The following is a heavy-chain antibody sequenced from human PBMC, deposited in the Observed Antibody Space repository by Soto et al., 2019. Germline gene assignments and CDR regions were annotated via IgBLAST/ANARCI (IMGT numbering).Heavy chain of an antibody. CDR1: GVTFSSYA. J-gene: IGHJ6*02. V-gene: IGHV1-69*13. CDR2: IIPIFGTA. Sequence: ASVKVSCKASGVTFSSYAISWVRQAPGQGPEWMGGIIPIFGTANYAQKFQGRVTITADESTSTAYMELSSLRSEDTAVYYCARPLRRRDGYSYGYYYYYYFGMHVWGHGTTVTVSS. CDR3: ARPLRRRDGYSYGYYYYYYFGMHV. D-gene: IGHD5-18*01.